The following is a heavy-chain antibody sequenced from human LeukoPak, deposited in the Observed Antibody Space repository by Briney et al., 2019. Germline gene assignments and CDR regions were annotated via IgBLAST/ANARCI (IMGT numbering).Heavy chain of an antibody. J-gene: IGHJ6*03. CDR1: GYTFTSYG. D-gene: IGHD6-19*01. V-gene: IGHV1-18*01. Sequence: ASVKVSCKASGYTFTSYGISWVRQAPGQGLEWMGWISAYNGSTNYAQKLQGRVTMTTDTSTSTAYMELRSLRSDDTAVYYCARDIAVAGTHYYYYYMDVWGKGTTVTVSS. CDR2: ISAYNGST. CDR3: ARDIAVAGTHYYYYYMDV.